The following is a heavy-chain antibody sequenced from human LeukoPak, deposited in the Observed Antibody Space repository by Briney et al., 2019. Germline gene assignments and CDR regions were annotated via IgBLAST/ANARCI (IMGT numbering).Heavy chain of an antibody. CDR3: ARDSGTTGEVKFDL. CDR1: GGSISSYY. J-gene: IGHJ5*02. CDR2: IYYSGST. V-gene: IGHV4-59*01. D-gene: IGHD3-10*01. Sequence: SETLSLTCTVSGGSISSYYWSWIRQPPGKGLEWIGYIYYSGSTNYNPSLKSRVTISVDTSKNQFSLKLSSVTAADTAVYYCARDSGTTGEVKFDLWGQGTLVTVSS.